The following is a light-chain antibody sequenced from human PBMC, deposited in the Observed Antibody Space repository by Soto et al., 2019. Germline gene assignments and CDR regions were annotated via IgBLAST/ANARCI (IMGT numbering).Light chain of an antibody. CDR3: SSYTTSSTYV. V-gene: IGLV2-14*01. Sequence: ALTQPASVSGSPGQSITISCTGTSSDVGGYNYVSWYQQHPGKAPKLMIYDVSNRPSGVSNRFSGSKSGNTASLTISARQDEDVADYYCSSYTTSSTYVFGTGTKVTVL. CDR2: DVS. J-gene: IGLJ1*01. CDR1: SSDVGGYNY.